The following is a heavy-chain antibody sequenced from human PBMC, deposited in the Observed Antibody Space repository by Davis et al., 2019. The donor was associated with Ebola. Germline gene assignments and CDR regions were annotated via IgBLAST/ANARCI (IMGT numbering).Heavy chain of an antibody. Sequence: GGSLRLSCAASGFTFSDYYMSWIRQAPGKGLEWVSYISSSGSTIYYADSVKGRFTISRDNAKKSLYLQMNSLRAEDTAVYYCARDLIRRGNWSPRYYGMDVWGQGTTVTVSS. D-gene: IGHD1-1*01. CDR1: GFTFSDYY. CDR3: ARDLIRRGNWSPRYYGMDV. V-gene: IGHV3-11*01. J-gene: IGHJ6*02. CDR2: ISSSGSTI.